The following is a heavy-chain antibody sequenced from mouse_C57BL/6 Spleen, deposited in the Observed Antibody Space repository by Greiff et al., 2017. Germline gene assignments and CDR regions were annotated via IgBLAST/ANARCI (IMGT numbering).Heavy chain of an antibody. J-gene: IGHJ3*01. CDR3: TRWFDYDDGFAY. CDR1: GYTFTDYE. D-gene: IGHD2-4*01. CDR2: IDPEAGGT. V-gene: IGHV1-15*01. Sequence: QVQLQQSGAELVRPGASVTLSCKASGYTFTDYEMHWVKQTPVHGLEWIGAIDPEAGGTAYNQKFKGKAILTADKSSSTAYMELRSLTSEDSAVYYCTRWFDYDDGFAYWGQGTLVTVSA.